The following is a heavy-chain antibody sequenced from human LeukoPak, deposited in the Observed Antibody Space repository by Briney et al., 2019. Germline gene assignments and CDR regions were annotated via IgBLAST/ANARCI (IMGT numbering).Heavy chain of an antibody. CDR2: IYYSGST. CDR3: ARLPGDSNSALDY. CDR1: GGSISSYY. V-gene: IGHV4-59*01. J-gene: IGHJ4*02. Sequence: PSETLSLTCTVSGGSISSYYWSWIRQPPGKGLEWIGYIYYSGSTNYNPSLKSRVTISVDTSKNQFSLKLSSVTAADTAVYYCARLPGDSNSALDYWGQGTLVTVSS. D-gene: IGHD4-11*01.